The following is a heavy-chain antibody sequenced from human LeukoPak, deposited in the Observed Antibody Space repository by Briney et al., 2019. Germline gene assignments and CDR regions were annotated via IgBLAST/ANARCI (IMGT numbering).Heavy chain of an antibody. D-gene: IGHD6-13*01. J-gene: IGHJ4*02. CDR3: ARGRQQLVAYFDY. Sequence: ASVKVSCKASGNTFRSYHVHWVRQAPGQGLEWMGMLNPGVGTTTYAQKFRGRVTITTDESTSTAYMELSSLRSEDTAVYYCARGRQQLVAYFDYWGQGTLVTVSS. CDR1: GNTFRSYH. V-gene: IGHV1-46*01. CDR2: LNPGVGTT.